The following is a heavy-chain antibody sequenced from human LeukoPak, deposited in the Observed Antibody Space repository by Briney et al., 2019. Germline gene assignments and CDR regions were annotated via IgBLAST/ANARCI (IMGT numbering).Heavy chain of an antibody. CDR1: GGSISSVTYY. CDR2: IYNSGST. V-gene: IGHV4-39*01. J-gene: IGHJ4*02. CDR3: ARHPALDQFDY. D-gene: IGHD2-2*01. Sequence: PSETLSLTCTVSGGSISSVTYYWGWIRQPPGKGLEWIGSIYNSGSTYYHPSLKSRVTLSVDTSKNHFYLKLTSVTAADTAVYHCARHPALDQFDYWGQGTLVTVSS.